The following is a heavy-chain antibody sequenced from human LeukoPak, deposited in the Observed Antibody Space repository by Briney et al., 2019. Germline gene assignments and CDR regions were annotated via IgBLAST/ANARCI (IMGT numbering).Heavy chain of an antibody. D-gene: IGHD5-12*01. CDR2: INTDGSST. CDR3: ARDRGYTQDY. Sequence: GGSLRLSCAASGFTFSSYWMHWVRQAPGKGLVWVSHINTDGSSTTYADSVKGRFTISRDNAKNTLYLQMNSLRAEDTAVYYCARDRGYTQDYWGQGTPVTVSS. V-gene: IGHV3-74*01. J-gene: IGHJ4*02. CDR1: GFTFSSYW.